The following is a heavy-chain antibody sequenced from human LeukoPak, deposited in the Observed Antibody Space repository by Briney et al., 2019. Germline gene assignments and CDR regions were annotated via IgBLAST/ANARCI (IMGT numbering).Heavy chain of an antibody. J-gene: IGHJ4*02. CDR2: TYYRSKWYN. CDR1: GGSVSGNRAT. CDR3: ARHSSSWYGGREYYFDY. Sequence: SQTLSLTCAISGGSVSGNRATWNWLRQSPSRGLEWLGRTYYRSKWYNDYAVSVKSRITINPDTSKNQFSLQLNSVTPEDTAVYYCARHSSSWYGGREYYFDYWGQGTLVTVSS. D-gene: IGHD6-13*01. V-gene: IGHV6-1*01.